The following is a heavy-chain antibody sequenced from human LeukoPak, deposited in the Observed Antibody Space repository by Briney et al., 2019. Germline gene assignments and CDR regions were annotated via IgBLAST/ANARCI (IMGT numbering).Heavy chain of an antibody. J-gene: IGHJ4*02. CDR2: ISSSSSYI. Sequence: GGSLRLSCAASGFTFSSYSMNWVRQAPGKGLEWVSSISSSSSYIYYADSVKGRFTISRDNAKNSLYLQMNSLRAEDTAIYYCVRDRGTYRPIDYWGQRTLVTVSS. CDR3: VRDRGTYRPIDY. D-gene: IGHD1-26*01. CDR1: GFTFSSYS. V-gene: IGHV3-21*04.